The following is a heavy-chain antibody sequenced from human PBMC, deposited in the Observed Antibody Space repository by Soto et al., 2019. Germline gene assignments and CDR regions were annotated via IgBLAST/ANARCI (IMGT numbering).Heavy chain of an antibody. J-gene: IGHJ5*02. V-gene: IGHV3-33*01. CDR1: GFTFSSYG. CDR2: IWYDGSNK. CDR3: ARDRGYYGSGSPLGGYNWFDP. Sequence: GGSLRLSCAASGFTFSSYGMHWVRQAPGKGLEWVAVIWYDGSNKYYADSVKGRFTISRDNSKNTLYLQMNSLRAEDTAVYYCARDRGYYGSGSPLGGYNWFDPWGQGTLVTVSS. D-gene: IGHD3-10*01.